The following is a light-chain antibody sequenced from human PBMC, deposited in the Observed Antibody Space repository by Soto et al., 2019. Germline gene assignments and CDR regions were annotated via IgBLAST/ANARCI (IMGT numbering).Light chain of an antibody. Sequence: DIQMTQSPSSVSASVGDRVTITCRASQGISSWLGWYQQKPGKAPKLLIYAASSLQSGVPSRFSVSASWTDFTLTISSLQPEDFATYYCQQANSFPFTFGGGTKVEIK. CDR3: QQANSFPFT. V-gene: IGKV1D-12*01. CDR2: AAS. CDR1: QGISSW. J-gene: IGKJ4*01.